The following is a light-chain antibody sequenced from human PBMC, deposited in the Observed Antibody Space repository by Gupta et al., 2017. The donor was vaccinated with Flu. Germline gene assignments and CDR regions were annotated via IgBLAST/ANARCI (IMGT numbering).Light chain of an antibody. J-gene: IGLJ3*02. CDR3: QSADSSGTYGV. CDR1: ALPKQY. V-gene: IGLV3-25*02. Sequence: SSELPPPPSVSVSPGQTARITCSGDALPKQYAYWYQQTPGQAPVLVIYKDSERPSGIPERFSGSSSGTTVTLTISGVQAEDEADYYCQSADSSGTYGVFGGGTKLTVL. CDR2: KDS.